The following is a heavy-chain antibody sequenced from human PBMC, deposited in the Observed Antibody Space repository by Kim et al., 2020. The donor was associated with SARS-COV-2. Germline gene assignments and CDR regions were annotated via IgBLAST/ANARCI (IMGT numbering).Heavy chain of an antibody. CDR3: ATSRTFDY. V-gene: IGHV3-74*01. D-gene: IGHD2-2*01. CDR2: GRTT. J-gene: IGHJ4*02. Sequence: GRTTRNADSVKGRFTISIDTAKHTLYLQMNSLSAEDTAVYYCATSRTFDYWGQGTLVTVSS.